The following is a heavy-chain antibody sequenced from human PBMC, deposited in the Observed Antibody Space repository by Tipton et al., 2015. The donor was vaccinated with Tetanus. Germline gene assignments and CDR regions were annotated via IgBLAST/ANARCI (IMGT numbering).Heavy chain of an antibody. CDR3: TTSGIVGSGYRVGY. D-gene: IGHD1-26*01. CDR1: GLFFKNAW. CDR2: IKSKTDGGTT. V-gene: IGHV3-15*07. J-gene: IGHJ4*02. Sequence: SLRLSCATSGLFFKNAWMNWVRQAPGKGLEWVGRIKSKTDGGTTDYAARVKDRFSISRDDSKDTLLLQMNSPKTEDTAVYYCTTSGIVGSGYRVGYWGRGALVVVSS.